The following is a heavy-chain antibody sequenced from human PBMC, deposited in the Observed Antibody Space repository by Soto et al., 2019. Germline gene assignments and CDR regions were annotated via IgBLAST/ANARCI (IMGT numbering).Heavy chain of an antibody. Sequence: ASVKVSCKASGYTFTNYGISWVRQAPGQGLEWMGWMNPSSGTTSYTQKFQERVTMTRDTSMSTVYMELSRLRSEDTAVYYCARGAVVVPNGLIAGMDVWGLGTTVTVS. CDR3: ARGAVVVPNGLIAGMDV. CDR2: MNPSSGTT. CDR1: GYTFTNYG. D-gene: IGHD2-15*01. V-gene: IGHV1-8*02. J-gene: IGHJ6*02.